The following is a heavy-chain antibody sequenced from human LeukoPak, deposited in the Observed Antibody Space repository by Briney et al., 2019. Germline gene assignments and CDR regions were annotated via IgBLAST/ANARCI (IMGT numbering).Heavy chain of an antibody. CDR1: GFTFSSYG. Sequence: GGSLRLSCAASGFTFSSYGMHWVRQAPGKGLEWVAYISFDGGNTYYADSVKGPFTISRDNSKSTLYLQMNSLNPEDTAVYYCARVVGGTWLVDYWGQGTLVTVSS. V-gene: IGHV3-30*19. D-gene: IGHD1-26*01. J-gene: IGHJ4*02. CDR2: ISFDGGNT. CDR3: ARVVGGTWLVDY.